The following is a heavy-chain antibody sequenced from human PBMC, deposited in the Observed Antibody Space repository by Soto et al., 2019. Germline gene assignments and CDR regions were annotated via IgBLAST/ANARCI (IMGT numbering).Heavy chain of an antibody. CDR1: GYTFTSYD. V-gene: IGHV1-8*01. Sequence: GASVKVSCKASGYTFTSYDINWVRQATGQGPEWMGWMNPNSGNTGYAQKFQGRVTMTRNTSISTAYMELSSLRSEDTAVYYCARVVVVAALNWFDPWGQGTLVTVSS. CDR2: MNPNSGNT. CDR3: ARVVVVAALNWFDP. D-gene: IGHD2-15*01. J-gene: IGHJ5*02.